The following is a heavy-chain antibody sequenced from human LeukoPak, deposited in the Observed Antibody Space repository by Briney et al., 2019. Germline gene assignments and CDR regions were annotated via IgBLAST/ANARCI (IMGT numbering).Heavy chain of an antibody. CDR3: ARHGSGTTID. D-gene: IGHD1-1*01. J-gene: IGHJ4*02. Sequence: SETLSLTCIVSGDSISSSNYFWGWIRQPPGKGLEWIGSISYSGNTYHNPSLKSRVTISVDTSKNQFSLKLSSVTAADTAVYCCARHGSGTTIDWGQGTLVTVSS. V-gene: IGHV4-39*01. CDR2: ISYSGNT. CDR1: GDSISSSNYF.